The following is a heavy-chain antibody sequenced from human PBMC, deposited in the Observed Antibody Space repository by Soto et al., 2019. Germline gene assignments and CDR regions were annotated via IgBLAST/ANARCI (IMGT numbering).Heavy chain of an antibody. CDR2: IGGSGRTT. J-gene: IGHJ4*02. Sequence: GGSLRLSCAASGFSFISYAMTWVLQAPWKGLEWVSTIGGSGRTTYYADSVKGRFTISRDNSKSTLYLQMNSLRAEDTAVYYCARGITMVRGVIFSPYFDYWGQGTLVTVSS. V-gene: IGHV3-23*01. CDR1: GFSFISYA. D-gene: IGHD3-10*01. CDR3: ARGITMVRGVIFSPYFDY.